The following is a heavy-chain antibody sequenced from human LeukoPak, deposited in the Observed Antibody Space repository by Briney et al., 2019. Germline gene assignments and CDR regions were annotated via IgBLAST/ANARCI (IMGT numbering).Heavy chain of an antibody. CDR1: GCTFSSYA. CDR2: IIPILGTA. CDR3: ARDPPSYYLDV. Sequence: SSVKVSCKASGCTFSSYAISGVRQAPGQGLEWMGRIIPILGTANYAQKFQGRVTITTEESTSTAYMELRSLRSEHTAVYYCARDPPSYYLDVWGKGTTVTVSS. V-gene: IGHV1-69*05. J-gene: IGHJ6*03.